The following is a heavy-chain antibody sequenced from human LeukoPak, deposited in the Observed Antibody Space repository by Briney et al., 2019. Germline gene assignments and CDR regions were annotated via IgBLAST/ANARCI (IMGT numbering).Heavy chain of an antibody. D-gene: IGHD1-26*01. Sequence: GASVTVSCKASGYTFTGYYMHWVRQAPGQGLEWMGWINPNSGGTNYAQKFQGRVTMTRDTSISTAYMELSRLRSDDTAVYYCARDVWGVGAPRLDYWGQGTLVTVSS. J-gene: IGHJ4*02. CDR3: ARDVWGVGAPRLDY. CDR1: GYTFTGYY. CDR2: INPNSGGT. V-gene: IGHV1-2*02.